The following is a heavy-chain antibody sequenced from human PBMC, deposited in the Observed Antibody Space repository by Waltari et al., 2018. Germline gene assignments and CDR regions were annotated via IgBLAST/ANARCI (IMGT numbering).Heavy chain of an antibody. V-gene: IGHV4-39*07. CDR3: AREVGGSSWSTTPRGDAFDI. D-gene: IGHD6-13*01. CDR1: GDSIGSGYYY. J-gene: IGHJ3*02. Sequence: QLQLRESGPGLLKPSETLSLTCSVSGDSIGSGYYYWGWIRQAPGKGLEWIGSIYFAASTYLNPSLKSRLTISVDTSKTQFSLRLSSVTAADTAVYYCAREVGGSSWSTTPRGDAFDIWGQGTMVTVSS. CDR2: IYFAAST.